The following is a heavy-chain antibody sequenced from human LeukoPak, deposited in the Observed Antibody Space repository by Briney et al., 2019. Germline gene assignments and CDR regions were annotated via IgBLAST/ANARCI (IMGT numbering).Heavy chain of an antibody. D-gene: IGHD4-17*01. CDR2: ISSGSGT. CDR3: AKRAAYDFDY. J-gene: IGHJ4*02. CDR1: GFTFRSYA. Sequence: PGGSLRLSCGASGFTFRSYAMSWVRQAPGKGLEWVSAISSGSGTYYGDSVKGRFTISRDNSKNTLYLQMNSLRAEDTAVYYCAKRAAYDFDYWGQGTLVTVSS. V-gene: IGHV3-23*05.